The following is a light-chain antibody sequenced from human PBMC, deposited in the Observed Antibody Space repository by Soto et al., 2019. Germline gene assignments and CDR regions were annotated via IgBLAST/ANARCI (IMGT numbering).Light chain of an antibody. V-gene: IGLV2-23*02. CDR2: EVN. CDR3: CSSGGSPTYV. CDR1: SSNVGRYTL. Sequence: SALTQPASVSGSPGQSITISCTGTSSNVGRYTLVSWYQQHPGKAPKLMIFEVNKRPSGVSNRFSGSKSGNTASLPISGLKVEDEADYYCCSSGGSPTYVFGTRTKVTV. J-gene: IGLJ1*01.